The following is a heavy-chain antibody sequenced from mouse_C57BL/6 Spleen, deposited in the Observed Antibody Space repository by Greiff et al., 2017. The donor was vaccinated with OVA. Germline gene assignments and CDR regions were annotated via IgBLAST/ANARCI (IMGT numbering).Heavy chain of an antibody. V-gene: IGHV5-6*02. J-gene: IGHJ4*01. CDR2: ISSGGSYT. CDR1: GFTFSSYG. CDR3: ARHLDYGDEDY. D-gene: IGHD2-4*01. Sequence: DVMLVESGGDLVKPGGSLKLSCAASGFTFSSYGMSWVRQTPDKRLEWVATISSGGSYTYYPDSVKGRFTISRDNAKNTLYLQMSSLKSEDTAMYYCARHLDYGDEDYWGQGTSVTVSS.